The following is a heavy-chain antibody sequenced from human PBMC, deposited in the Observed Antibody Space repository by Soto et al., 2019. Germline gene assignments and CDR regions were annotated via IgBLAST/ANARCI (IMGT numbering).Heavy chain of an antibody. CDR3: ARVPISIFGVVIPSTPYYGMDV. Sequence: ASVKVSCKASGYTFTSYGISWVRQAPGQGLERMGWISAYNGNTNYAQKLQGRVTMTTDTSTSTAYMELRSLRSDDTAVYYCARVPISIFGVVIPSTPYYGMDVWGQGTTVTVSS. CDR2: ISAYNGNT. V-gene: IGHV1-18*04. J-gene: IGHJ6*02. CDR1: GYTFTSYG. D-gene: IGHD3-3*01.